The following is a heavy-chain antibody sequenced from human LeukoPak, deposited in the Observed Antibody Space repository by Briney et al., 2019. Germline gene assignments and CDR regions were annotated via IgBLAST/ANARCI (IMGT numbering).Heavy chain of an antibody. J-gene: IGHJ4*02. CDR2: IHYSGST. CDR3: WRPHCSNSVCSSSRVDF. D-gene: IGHD2-8*01. Sequence: PSETLSLTCTVSGGSMTSNNYYWGWIRQPPGKGLEWIGNIHYSGSTYYSPSLKNRVTISVDTSKNQFSLRLKSVTAADTAVYSCWRPHCSNSVCSSSRVDFWGQGTLVTVSS. CDR1: GGSMTSNNYY. V-gene: IGHV4-39*01.